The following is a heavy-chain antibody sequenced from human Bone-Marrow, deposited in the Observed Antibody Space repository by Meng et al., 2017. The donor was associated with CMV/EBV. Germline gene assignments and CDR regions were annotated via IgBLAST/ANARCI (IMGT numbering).Heavy chain of an antibody. V-gene: IGHV3-33*06. CDR2: IWYDGSNK. D-gene: IGHD3-3*01. CDR3: AKRGFGVVTPDY. CDR1: GFTFSSYG. J-gene: IGHJ4*02. Sequence: GGSLRLSCAASGFTFSSYGMHWVRQAPGKGLEWVAVIWYDGSNKYYADSVKGRFTISRDNSKNTLYLQMNSLRAEDTAVYYCAKRGFGVVTPDYWGRGTLVTVSS.